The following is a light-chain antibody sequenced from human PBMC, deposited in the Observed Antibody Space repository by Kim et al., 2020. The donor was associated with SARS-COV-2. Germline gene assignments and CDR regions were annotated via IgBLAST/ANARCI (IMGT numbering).Light chain of an antibody. CDR3: QAWDSSVV. V-gene: IGLV3-1*01. J-gene: IGLJ2*01. Sequence: SYELTQPPSVSVSPGQTASITCSGDKLGDKYASWYQQKPGQSPVVVIYQDSKRPSGIPERFSGSNSGNTATLTISGTQAMDEADYYCQAWDSSVVFGGVTQLTVL. CDR1: KLGDKY. CDR2: QDS.